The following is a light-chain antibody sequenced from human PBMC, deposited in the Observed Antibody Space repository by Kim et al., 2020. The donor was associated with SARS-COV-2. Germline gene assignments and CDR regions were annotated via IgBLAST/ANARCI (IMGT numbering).Light chain of an antibody. CDR1: SLRSYY. CDR2: GKN. CDR3: NSRDSSGNRV. V-gene: IGLV3-19*01. Sequence: SSELTQDPAVSVALGQTVRITCQGDSLRSYYASWYKQKPGQAPVLVIYGKNNRPSGIPDRFSGSSSGNTASLTITGAQAEDGADYYCNSRDSSGNRVFGG. J-gene: IGLJ3*02.